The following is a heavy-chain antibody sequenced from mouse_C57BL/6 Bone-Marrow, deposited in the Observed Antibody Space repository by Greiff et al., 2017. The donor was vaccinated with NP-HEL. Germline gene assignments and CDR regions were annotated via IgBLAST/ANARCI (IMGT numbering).Heavy chain of an antibody. V-gene: IGHV1-20*01. Sequence: VQLQQSGPELVKPGDSVKISCKASGYSFTGYFMNWVMQSHGKSLEWIGRINPYNGDTFYNQKFKGKATLTVDKSSSTAHMELRSLTSEDCAVYYCARRDSNYPFAYWGQGTLVTVSA. CDR1: GYSFTGYF. D-gene: IGHD2-5*01. CDR3: ARRDSNYPFAY. J-gene: IGHJ3*01. CDR2: INPYNGDT.